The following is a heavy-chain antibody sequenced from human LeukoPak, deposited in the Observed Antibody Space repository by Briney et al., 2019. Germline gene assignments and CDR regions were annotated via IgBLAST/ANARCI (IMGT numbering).Heavy chain of an antibody. CDR3: ARLTDWETHRWYFDL. CDR2: IYPGDSDT. V-gene: IGHV5-51*01. CDR1: AYSFTSYW. D-gene: IGHD1-26*01. Sequence: GESLKISCKGSAYSFTSYWIGWVRQMPGKGLKWMGIIYPGDSDTRYSPSFQGQVTISADRSISTAYLQWSSLKASDTAMYYCARLTDWETHRWYFDLWGRGTLVTVSS. J-gene: IGHJ2*01.